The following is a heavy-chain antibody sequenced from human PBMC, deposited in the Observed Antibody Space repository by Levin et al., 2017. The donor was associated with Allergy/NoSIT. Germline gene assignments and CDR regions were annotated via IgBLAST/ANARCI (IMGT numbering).Heavy chain of an antibody. V-gene: IGHV3-21*01. CDR2: ISRSSAFI. Sequence: NTGGSLRLSCAASGFTLSSYSMNWVRQAPGKGLEWVSSISRSSAFIYYADSVKGRFTISRDNAKNSLFLQMNSLTADDTAVYYCARGGHQLPEDWFDPWGQGTLVTVSS. D-gene: IGHD1-1*01. J-gene: IGHJ5*02. CDR1: GFTLSSYS. CDR3: ARGGHQLPEDWFDP.